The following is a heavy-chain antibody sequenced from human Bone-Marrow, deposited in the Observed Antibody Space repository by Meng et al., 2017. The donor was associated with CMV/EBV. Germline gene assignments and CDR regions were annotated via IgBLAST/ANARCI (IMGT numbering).Heavy chain of an antibody. CDR2: ISSSGSTI. D-gene: IGHD2-2*02. V-gene: IGHV3-11*04. Sequence: GGSLRLSCAASGFTFSDYYMSWIRQAPGKGLEWVSYISSSGSTIYYADSVKGRFTISRDNAKNSLYLQMNSLRAEDTAVYYCAREGYCSGNTCYTRGTFDYWGQGTLVTVSS. CDR3: AREGYCSGNTCYTRGTFDY. CDR1: GFTFSDYY. J-gene: IGHJ4*02.